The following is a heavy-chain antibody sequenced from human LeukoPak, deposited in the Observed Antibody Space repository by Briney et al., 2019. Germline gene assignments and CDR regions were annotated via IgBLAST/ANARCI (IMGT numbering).Heavy chain of an antibody. Sequence: GGSLRLSCAASGFTFRSYEMNWVRQAPGKGLEWVSYITSSGGTFYYADSVKGRFTISRDNAKNLLYLQMNSLRAEDTAVYYCVRDLTSGRDDAFDIWGLGTMVTVSS. CDR3: VRDLTSGRDDAFDI. CDR2: ITSSGGTF. V-gene: IGHV3-48*03. CDR1: GFTFRSYE. J-gene: IGHJ3*02. D-gene: IGHD6-19*01.